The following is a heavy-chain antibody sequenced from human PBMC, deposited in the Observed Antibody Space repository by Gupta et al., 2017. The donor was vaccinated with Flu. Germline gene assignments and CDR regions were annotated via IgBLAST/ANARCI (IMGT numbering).Heavy chain of an antibody. CDR2: IWYDGSNK. J-gene: IGHJ6*02. Sequence: GGVVQPGRSLRLSCAASGFTFSSYGMHWVRQAPGKGLEWVAVIWYDGSNKYYADSVKGRFTISRDNSKNTLYLQMNSLRAEDTAVYYCARDGATVTTSPVGSTVYGMDVWGQGTTVTVSS. D-gene: IGHD4-17*01. CDR3: ARDGATVTTSPVGSTVYGMDV. CDR1: GFTFSSYG. V-gene: IGHV3-33*01.